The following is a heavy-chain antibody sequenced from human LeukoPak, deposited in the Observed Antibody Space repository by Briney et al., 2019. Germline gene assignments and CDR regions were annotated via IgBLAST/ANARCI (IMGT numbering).Heavy chain of an antibody. Sequence: SETLSLTCTVSGGSISSGGYYWSWIRQHPGKGLEWIGYIYYSGSTYYNPSLKSRVTISVDTSKNQFSLKLSSVTAADTAVYYCARDRIVVVPAAIRLSYYYGMDVWGQGTTVTVSS. CDR3: ARDRIVVVPAAIRLSYYYGMDV. CDR1: GGSISSGGYY. D-gene: IGHD2-2*01. CDR2: IYYSGST. V-gene: IGHV4-31*03. J-gene: IGHJ6*02.